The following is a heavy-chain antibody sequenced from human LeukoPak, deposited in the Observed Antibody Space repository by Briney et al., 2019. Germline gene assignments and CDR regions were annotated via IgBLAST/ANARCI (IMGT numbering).Heavy chain of an antibody. D-gene: IGHD1-26*01. J-gene: IGHJ6*03. CDR1: GGSISSSSYY. V-gene: IGHV4-61*05. CDR3: ARVGSDYYYYYMDV. Sequence: PSETLSLTCTVSGGSISSSSYYWGWIRQPPGKGLEWIGYIYYSGSTNYNPSLKSRVTISVDTSKNQFSLKLSSVTAADTAVYYCARVGSDYYYYYMDVWGKGTTVTISS. CDR2: IYYSGST.